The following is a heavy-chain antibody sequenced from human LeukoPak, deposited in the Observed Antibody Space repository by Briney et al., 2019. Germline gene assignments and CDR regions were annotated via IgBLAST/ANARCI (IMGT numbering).Heavy chain of an antibody. CDR1: GFTFSTYS. CDR2: ISRNSRTT. J-gene: IGHJ5*02. D-gene: IGHD6-19*01. Sequence: GGSLRLSCAASGFTFSTYSMNWVRQAPGKGLEWVSYISRNSRTTNYADSVKGRFTISRDDAKNSLYLQMNSLRDEDTAMYYCARTGDSSGYYVWFDPWGQGTPVTVSS. CDR3: ARTGDSSGYYVWFDP. V-gene: IGHV3-48*02.